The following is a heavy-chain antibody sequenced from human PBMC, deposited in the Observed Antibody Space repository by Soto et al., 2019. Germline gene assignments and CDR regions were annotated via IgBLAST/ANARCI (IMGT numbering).Heavy chain of an antibody. D-gene: IGHD3-10*01. J-gene: IGHJ4*02. CDR1: GGSITRRSSY. Sequence: KTSETLSLTCIVSGGSITRRSSYWAWIRQPPGKGLEWVGTFSDGNTYHNPSLRSRITIAVDTSKNQFSLKLNSVAAADTAFYYCATTRGLAVGGSFDYWGQGMLVTVSS. CDR3: ATTRGLAVGGSFDY. CDR2: FSDGNT. V-gene: IGHV4-39*01.